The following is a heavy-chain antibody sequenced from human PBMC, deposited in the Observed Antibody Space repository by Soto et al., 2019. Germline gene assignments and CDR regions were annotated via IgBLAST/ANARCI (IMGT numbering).Heavy chain of an antibody. CDR3: ARDQGYCTNGVCYDNWFDP. CDR1: GGSISSGGYS. D-gene: IGHD2-8*01. CDR2: IYHSGST. V-gene: IGHV4-30-2*01. Sequence: KTSETLSLTCAVSGGSISSGGYSWSWIRQPPGKGLEWIGYIYHSGSTYYNPSLKSRVTISVDRSKNQFSLKLSSVTAADTAVYYCARDQGYCTNGVCYDNWFDPWGQGTLVTVSS. J-gene: IGHJ5*02.